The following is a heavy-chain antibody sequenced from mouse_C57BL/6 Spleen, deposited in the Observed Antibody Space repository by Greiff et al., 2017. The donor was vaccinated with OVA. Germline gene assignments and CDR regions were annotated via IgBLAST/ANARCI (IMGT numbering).Heavy chain of an antibody. CDR2: IYPGSGST. J-gene: IGHJ2*01. V-gene: IGHV1-55*01. CDR3: ARPNYGGTWGFDY. CDR1: GYTFTSYW. D-gene: IGHD1-1*02. Sequence: QVQLKQPGAELVKPGASVKMSCKASGYTFTSYWITWVKQRPGQGLEWIGDIYPGSGSTNYNEKFKSKATLTVDTSSSTAYMQLSSLTSEDSAVYYCARPNYGGTWGFDYWGQGTTLTVSS.